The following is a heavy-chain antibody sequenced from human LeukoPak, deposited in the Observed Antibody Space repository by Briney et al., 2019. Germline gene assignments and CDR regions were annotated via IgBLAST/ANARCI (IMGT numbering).Heavy chain of an antibody. V-gene: IGHV4-59*01. CDR3: ARASAYWSGICDY. CDR2: ISNSGST. CDR1: GASISSYL. D-gene: IGHD2-21*01. J-gene: IGHJ4*02. Sequence: SQTLSLTCTVSGASISSYLWSWIRQPPGKLLEWIGYISNSGSTNYNPSLKSRVTMSVDGSRNQLSLKLTSVTAADTAVYFCARASAYWSGICDYWGQGTLVTVSS.